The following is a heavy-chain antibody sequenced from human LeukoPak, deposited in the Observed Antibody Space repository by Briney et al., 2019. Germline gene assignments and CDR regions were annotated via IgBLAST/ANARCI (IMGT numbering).Heavy chain of an antibody. J-gene: IGHJ6*03. CDR1: GYSISSGYY. V-gene: IGHV4-38-2*02. CDR3: ARMVATMTLDYYYMDV. CDR2: IYHSGST. Sequence: SETLSLTCTVSGYSISSGYYWGWIRQPPGKGLEWIGSIYHSGSTYYNPSHKSRVTISVDTSKNQFSLKLGSVTAADTAVYYCARMVATMTLDYYYMDVWGKGTTVTVSS. D-gene: IGHD5-12*01.